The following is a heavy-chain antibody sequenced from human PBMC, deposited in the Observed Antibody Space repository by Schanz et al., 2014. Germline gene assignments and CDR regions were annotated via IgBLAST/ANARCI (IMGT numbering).Heavy chain of an antibody. CDR3: ARVHPYDPSGLGYFDY. J-gene: IGHJ4*02. CDR2: IYSGIGA. V-gene: IGHV3-66*01. D-gene: IGHD3-22*01. CDR1: GFTVSSNH. Sequence: EGQLAASGGGLVQPGGSLRLSCAVSGFTVSSNHMSWVRQAPGKGLEWVSVIYSGIGAYYADSVKDRFTVSRDNSKNTVYLQMNRLRAEDTAGYYRARVHPYDPSGLGYFDYWGQGALVTVSS.